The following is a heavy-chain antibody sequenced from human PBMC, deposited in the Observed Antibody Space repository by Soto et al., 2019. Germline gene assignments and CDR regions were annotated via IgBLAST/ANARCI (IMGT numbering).Heavy chain of an antibody. V-gene: IGHV4-31*03. CDR3: ARTYYYGSGSYYKGTPYYYYYMDV. J-gene: IGHJ6*03. CDR2: IYYSGST. CDR1: GGSISSGGYY. D-gene: IGHD3-10*01. Sequence: SETLSLTCTVSGGSISSGGYYWSWIRQHPGKGLEWIGYIYYSGSTYYNPSLKSRVTISVDTSKNQFSLKLSSVTAADTAVYYCARTYYYGSGSYYKGTPYYYYYMDVWGKGTTVTVSS.